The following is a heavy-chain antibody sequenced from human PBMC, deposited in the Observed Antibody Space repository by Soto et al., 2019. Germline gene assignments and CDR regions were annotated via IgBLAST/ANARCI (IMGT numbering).Heavy chain of an antibody. V-gene: IGHV3-23*01. CDR1: GFTFSSYA. Sequence: EVQLLESGGGLVQPGGSLRLSCAASGFTFSSYAMTWVRQAPGKGLEWVALILGGSGKTYYADSVKGRFTISRDNSKNTLYLQMNSLRAEDSALYSCVKEGPIGVSEDDYWGQGPLVTVS. J-gene: IGHJ4*02. CDR3: VKEGPIGVSEDDY. CDR2: ILGGSGKT. D-gene: IGHD3-22*01.